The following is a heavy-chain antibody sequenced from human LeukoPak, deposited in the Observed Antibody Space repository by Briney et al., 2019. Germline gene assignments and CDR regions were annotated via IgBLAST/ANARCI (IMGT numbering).Heavy chain of an antibody. CDR3: ARRPDYDFWSGYYEGGSRNGMDV. CDR1: GYTFTSYG. J-gene: IGHJ6*02. CDR2: ISAYNGNT. D-gene: IGHD3-3*01. V-gene: IGHV1-18*01. Sequence: GASVKVSCKASGYTFTSYGISWVRQAPGQGLEWMGWISAYNGNTNYAQKLQGRVTMTTDTSTSTAYMELRSLRSDDTAVYYCARRPDYDFWSGYYEGGSRNGMDVWGQGTTVTVSS.